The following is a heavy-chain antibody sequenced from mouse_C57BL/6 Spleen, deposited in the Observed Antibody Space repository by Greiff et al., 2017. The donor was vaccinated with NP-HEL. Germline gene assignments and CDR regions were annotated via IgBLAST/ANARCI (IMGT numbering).Heavy chain of an antibody. J-gene: IGHJ3*01. D-gene: IGHD1-1*01. CDR3: ARDYYGSYAY. Sequence: QVQLQQSGAELVRPGSSVKLSCKASGYTFTSYWMDWVKQRPGQGLEWIGNIYPSDSETHYNQKFKDKATLTVDKSSSTAYMQLSSLTSEDSAVYYCARDYYGSYAYWGQGTLVTVSA. CDR2: IYPSDSET. CDR1: GYTFTSYW. V-gene: IGHV1-61*01.